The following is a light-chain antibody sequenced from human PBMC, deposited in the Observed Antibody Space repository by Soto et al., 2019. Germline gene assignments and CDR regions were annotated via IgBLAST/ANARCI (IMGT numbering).Light chain of an antibody. CDR1: TSNIGNNY. Sequence: QSVLTQPPSVSAAPGQQVTISCSGETSNIGNNYVSWYQQLPGTAPKLLIYDTNNRPSGIPDRFSGSKSGTSATLGITGLQPGDEAVYYCGAWDSSLSGVLFGGGTKLTVL. CDR3: GAWDSSLSGVL. V-gene: IGLV1-51*01. J-gene: IGLJ2*01. CDR2: DTN.